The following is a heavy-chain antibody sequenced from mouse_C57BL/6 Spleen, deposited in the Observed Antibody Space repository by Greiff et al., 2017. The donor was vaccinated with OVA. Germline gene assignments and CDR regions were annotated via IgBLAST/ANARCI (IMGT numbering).Heavy chain of an antibody. Sequence: EVQLQQSGPVLVKPGASVKMSCKASGYTFTDYYMNWVKQSHGKSLEWIGVINPYNGGTSYNQKFKGKATLTVDKSSSTAYMELNSLTSEDSAVYYCARSSGYFDYWGQGTTLTVSS. D-gene: IGHD3-2*02. CDR3: ARSSGYFDY. J-gene: IGHJ2*01. CDR1: GYTFTDYY. V-gene: IGHV1-19*01. CDR2: INPYNGGT.